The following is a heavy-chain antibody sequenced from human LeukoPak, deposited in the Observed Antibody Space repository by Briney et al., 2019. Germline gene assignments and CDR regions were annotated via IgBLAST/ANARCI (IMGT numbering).Heavy chain of an antibody. CDR1: GFTFSSYG. CDR3: AKFPSVDTAMVVFDY. Sequence: GGSLRLSCAASGFTFSSYGMHWVRQAPGKGLEWVAFIRYDGSNKYYADSVKGRFTISRDNSKNTLYLQMNSLRAEDTAVYYCAKFPSVDTAMVVFDYWGQGTLVTVSS. J-gene: IGHJ4*02. D-gene: IGHD5-18*01. V-gene: IGHV3-30*02. CDR2: IRYDGSNK.